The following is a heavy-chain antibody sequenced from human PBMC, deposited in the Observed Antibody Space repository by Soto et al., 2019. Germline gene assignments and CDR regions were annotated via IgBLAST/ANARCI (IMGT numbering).Heavy chain of an antibody. D-gene: IGHD3-10*01. Sequence: SGPTLVNPTQTLTLTCTFSGFSLSTSGVGVGWIRQPPGKALEWLALIYWNDDKRYSPSLKSRLTITKDTSKNQVVLTMTNVDPVDTATYYCAHRPGRGAAFDIWGQGTMVTVSS. CDR2: IYWNDDK. CDR3: AHRPGRGAAFDI. CDR1: GFSLSTSGVG. V-gene: IGHV2-5*01. J-gene: IGHJ3*02.